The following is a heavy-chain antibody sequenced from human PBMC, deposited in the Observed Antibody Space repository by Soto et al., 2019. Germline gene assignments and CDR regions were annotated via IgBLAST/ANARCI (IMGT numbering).Heavy chain of an antibody. J-gene: IGHJ6*03. Sequence: PGGSLSLSCAASGFTLSGYAMDWVRQTPGKGLEYVSGISSNGVGTYYANSVQGRFTISRDNSKNTVYLQMGSLRPEDMAVYYCARRARPDFYYMDVWGKGTTVTVS. V-gene: IGHV3-64*01. CDR2: ISSNGVGT. CDR1: GFTLSGYA. D-gene: IGHD6-6*01. CDR3: ARRARPDFYYMDV.